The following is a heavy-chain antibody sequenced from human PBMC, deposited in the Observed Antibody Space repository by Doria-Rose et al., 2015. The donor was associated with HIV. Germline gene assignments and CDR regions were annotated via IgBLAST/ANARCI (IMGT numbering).Heavy chain of an antibody. CDR2: IFSDGEI. V-gene: IGHV2-26*01. CDR1: GVSLSSPGMG. J-gene: IGHJ4*02. D-gene: IGHD6-13*01. Sequence: QITLKESGPVLVKPTETLTLTCTVSGVSLSSPGMGVSWIRQPPGKALEWLANIFSDGEISYKTSLKSRLTISRGTSKSQVVLTMTDMDPVDTATYYCARIKSSRWYHKYYFDFWGQGTLVIV. CDR3: ARIKSSRWYHKYYFDF.